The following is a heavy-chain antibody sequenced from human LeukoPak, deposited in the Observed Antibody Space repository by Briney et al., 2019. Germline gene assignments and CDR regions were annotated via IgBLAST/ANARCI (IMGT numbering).Heavy chain of an antibody. D-gene: IGHD3-3*01. Sequence: GGSLRLSCAVSGVTFSNAWKNWVRKAPGKGMEWVGRIKSKTDGSTTDYAAPVKGRFTISRDDSKNPLYLQMNSMKSEDTAVYYYTTAPAWGFLEWSVGGRYVDVWGPGKTVTVSS. CDR1: GVTFSNAW. J-gene: IGHJ6*01. V-gene: IGHV3-15*01. CDR3: TTAPAWGFLEWSVGGRYVDV. CDR2: IKSKTDGSTT.